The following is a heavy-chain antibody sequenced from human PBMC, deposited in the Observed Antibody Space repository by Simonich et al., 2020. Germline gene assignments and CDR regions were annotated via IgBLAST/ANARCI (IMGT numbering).Heavy chain of an antibody. J-gene: IGHJ3*02. CDR1: GFTFSSYA. CDR3: AKDLGERITMIVVVIDAFDI. CDR2: ISGSGGST. Sequence: GGGLVQPGGSLRLSCAASGFTFSSYAMSWVRPAPGKGLGWVSAISGSGGSTYYAGSVKGRFTISRDNSKNTLYLQMNSLRAEDTAVYYCAKDLGERITMIVVVIDAFDIWGQGTMVTVSS. D-gene: IGHD3-22*01. V-gene: IGHV3-23*01.